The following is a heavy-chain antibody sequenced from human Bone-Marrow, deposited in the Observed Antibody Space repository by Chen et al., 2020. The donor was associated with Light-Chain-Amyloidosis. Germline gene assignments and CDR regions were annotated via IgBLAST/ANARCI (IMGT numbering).Heavy chain of an antibody. V-gene: IGHV1-69*13. Sequence: QVQLVQSGAEVKKPGSSVKVSCKASGGTFSSYAISWVRQAPGQGLEWMGGIIPIFGTANYAQKFQGRVTITADESTSTAYMELSSLRSEDTAVHYCARDRGRYCTNGVCYIPPVAGNYYYYGMDVWGQGTTVTVSS. CDR1: GGTFSSYA. CDR2: IIPIFGTA. D-gene: IGHD2-8*01. CDR3: ARDRGRYCTNGVCYIPPVAGNYYYYGMDV. J-gene: IGHJ6*02.